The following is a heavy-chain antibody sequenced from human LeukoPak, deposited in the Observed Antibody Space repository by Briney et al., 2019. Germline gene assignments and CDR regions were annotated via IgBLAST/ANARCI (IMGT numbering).Heavy chain of an antibody. D-gene: IGHD6-13*01. CDR3: ARDRRGYSSSWYPPSSWFDP. J-gene: IGHJ5*02. CDR1: GFTFSNYE. V-gene: IGHV3-66*01. CDR2: IYSGGST. Sequence: PGGSLRLSCAASGFTFSNYEMNWVRQAPGKGLEWVSVIYSGGSTYYADSVKGRFTISRDNSKNTLYLQMNSLRAEDTAVYYCARDRRGYSSSWYPPSSWFDPWGQGTLVTVSS.